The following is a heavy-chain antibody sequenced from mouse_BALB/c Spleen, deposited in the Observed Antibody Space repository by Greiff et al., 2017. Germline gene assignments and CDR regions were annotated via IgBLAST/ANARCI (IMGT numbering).Heavy chain of an antibody. J-gene: IGHJ4*01. D-gene: IGHD2-5*01. CDR3: ARRGDYSNYGGVWAMDY. Sequence: EVKVVESGGGLVQPGGSRKLSCAASGFTFSSFGMHWVRQAPEKGLEWVAYISSGSSTIYYADTVKGRFTISRDNPKNTLFLQMTSLRSEDTAMYYCARRGDYSNYGGVWAMDYWGQGTSVTVSS. CDR2: ISSGSSTI. V-gene: IGHV5-17*02. CDR1: GFTFSSFG.